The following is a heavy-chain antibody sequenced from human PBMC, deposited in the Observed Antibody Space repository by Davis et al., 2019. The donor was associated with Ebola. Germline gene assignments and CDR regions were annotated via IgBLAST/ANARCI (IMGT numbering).Heavy chain of an antibody. CDR1: GFTFSSYS. CDR2: IWYDGSNK. Sequence: GESLKISCAASGFTFSSYSMNWVRQAPGKGLEWVAVIWYDGSNKYYADSVKGRFTISRDNSKNTLYLQMNSLRAEDTAVYYCAKTIVGATVYWGQGTLVTVSS. CDR3: AKTIVGATVY. D-gene: IGHD1-26*01. V-gene: IGHV3-33*06. J-gene: IGHJ4*02.